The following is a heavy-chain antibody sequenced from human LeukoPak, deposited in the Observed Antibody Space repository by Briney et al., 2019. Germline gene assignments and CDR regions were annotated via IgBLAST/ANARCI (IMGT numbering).Heavy chain of an antibody. V-gene: IGHV3-48*02. CDR1: GFSFSSYS. D-gene: IGHD3-22*01. Sequence: GGSLRLSCAVSGFSFSSYSVNWVRQAPGKGLEWVSYISSSSTIYYADSVKGRFTISRDNAKNSLYLQMNSLRDEDTAVYYCARAGRYYDSSGFLFGYWGQGTLVTVSS. J-gene: IGHJ4*02. CDR2: ISSSSTI. CDR3: ARAGRYYDSSGFLFGY.